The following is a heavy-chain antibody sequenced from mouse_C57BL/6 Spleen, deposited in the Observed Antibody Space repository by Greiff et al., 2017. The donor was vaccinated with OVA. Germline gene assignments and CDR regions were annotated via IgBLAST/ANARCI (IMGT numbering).Heavy chain of an antibody. CDR2: IYPGSGNT. Sequence: VHLVESGAELVRPGASVKLSCKASGYTFTDYYINWVKQRPGQGLEWIARIYPGSGNTYYNEKFKGKATLTAEKSSSTAYMQLSSLTSEDSAVYFCARDYYGSSYDYYAMDYWGQGTSVTVSS. V-gene: IGHV1-76*01. CDR3: ARDYYGSSYDYYAMDY. D-gene: IGHD1-1*01. CDR1: GYTFTDYY. J-gene: IGHJ4*01.